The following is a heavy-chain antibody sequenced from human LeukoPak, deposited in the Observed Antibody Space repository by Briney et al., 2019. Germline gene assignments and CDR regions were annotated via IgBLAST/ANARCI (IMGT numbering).Heavy chain of an antibody. CDR3: ARQDYDILNGPTVPYYFDY. D-gene: IGHD3-9*01. CDR1: GGSLSSSY. Sequence: SETLSLTCTLPGGSLSSSYWSWVWEPPGKGVGRVGYIYSSGSTNYNPTLKSRVTISVDTSKNQFSLKLSYVTAADTAVYYCARQDYDILNGPTVPYYFDYWGQGTLVTVSS. J-gene: IGHJ4*02. CDR2: IYSSGST. V-gene: IGHV4-59*08.